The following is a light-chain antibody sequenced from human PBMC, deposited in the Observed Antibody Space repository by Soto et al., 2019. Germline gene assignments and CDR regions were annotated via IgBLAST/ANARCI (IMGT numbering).Light chain of an antibody. CDR1: ISDVATFNL. CDR3: CSYSGNSV. CDR2: EGS. V-gene: IGLV2-23*01. Sequence: QSALTQPASVSGSPGQSITISCTGTISDVATFNLVSWYQQHPGKAPQLIIYEGSKRPSGVSNRFSASKSGNTASLTISGLQAEDEAHYYCCSYSGNSVFGGGTKLTVL. J-gene: IGLJ3*02.